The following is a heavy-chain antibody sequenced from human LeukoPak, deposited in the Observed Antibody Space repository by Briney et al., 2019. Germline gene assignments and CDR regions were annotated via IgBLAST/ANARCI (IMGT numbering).Heavy chain of an antibody. J-gene: IGHJ6*03. V-gene: IGHV1-69*05. CDR2: IIPIFGRA. D-gene: IGHD3-16*01. Sequence: PGKVSCKGAGGTFISYAISWGRQAPGQGRGGVGGIIPIFGRAKYAQKFQGTVTITTDESTSTAYMELSSLRSEDTAVYYCASGVYYYYYMDVWGKGTTVTVSS. CDR1: GGTFISYA. CDR3: ASGVYYYYYMDV.